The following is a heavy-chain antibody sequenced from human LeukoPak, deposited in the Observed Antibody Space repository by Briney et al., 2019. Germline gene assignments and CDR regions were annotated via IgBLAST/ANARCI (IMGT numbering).Heavy chain of an antibody. CDR2: MWGDGTNE. D-gene: IGHD6-19*01. Sequence: PGGSLRLSCVASGFTFSSYTMQWVRQAPGKGLDWVALMWGDGTNEYYADSVKGRFTISRENCKNTLYLQMNSLRAEDTAVYYCARDLGYSSGPPFDYWGQGTLVTVSS. V-gene: IGHV3-33*01. CDR1: GFTFSSYT. J-gene: IGHJ4*02. CDR3: ARDLGYSSGPPFDY.